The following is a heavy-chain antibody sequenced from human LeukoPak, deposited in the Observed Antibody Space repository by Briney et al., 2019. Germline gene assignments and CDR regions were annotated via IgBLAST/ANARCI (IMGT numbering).Heavy chain of an antibody. CDR2: IYSGGST. V-gene: IGHV3-53*01. Sequence: PGGSLRLSCAASGFTVSSNYMSWVRQAPGKGLEWVSIIYSGGSTFYADSVKGRFTISRDNSKNTLYLQMNSLRAEDTAVYYCARDMATVTTYGYYYYYMDVWGKGTTVTVSS. J-gene: IGHJ6*03. D-gene: IGHD4-17*01. CDR1: GFTVSSNY. CDR3: ARDMATVTTYGYYYYYMDV.